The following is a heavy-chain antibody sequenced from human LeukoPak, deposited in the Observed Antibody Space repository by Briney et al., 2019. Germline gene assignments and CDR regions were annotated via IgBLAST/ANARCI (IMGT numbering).Heavy chain of an antibody. V-gene: IGHV3-30*02. D-gene: IGHD3-10*01. CDR3: AKYVWFGEEDYYYYMDV. CDR1: GFIFSNYA. Sequence: QPGGSLRLSCAASGFIFSNYAMQWVRQAPGMGLEWVAFIRYDGGNTYYADSVKGRFTISRDNSKNTLYLQMNSLNAEDTAVYYCAKYVWFGEEDYYYYMDVWGKGTTVTISS. CDR2: IRYDGGNT. J-gene: IGHJ6*03.